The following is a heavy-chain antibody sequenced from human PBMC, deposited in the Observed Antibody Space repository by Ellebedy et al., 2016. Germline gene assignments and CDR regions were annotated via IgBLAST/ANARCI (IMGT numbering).Heavy chain of an antibody. J-gene: IGHJ4*02. CDR2: IKQDGSEK. CDR1: GFTFSSYW. CDR3: ARGGSGPFDY. D-gene: IGHD3-10*01. Sequence: GESLKISCATSGFTFSSYWMSWLRQAPGKGLEWVANIKQDGSEKYYVASVRGRFTISRDNANNSLYLQMDSLRVEDTAVYYCARGGSGPFDYWGQGTLVTVSS. V-gene: IGHV3-7*01.